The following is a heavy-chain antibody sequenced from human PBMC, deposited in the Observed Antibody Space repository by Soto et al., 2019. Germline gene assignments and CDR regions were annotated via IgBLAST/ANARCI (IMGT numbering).Heavy chain of an antibody. Sequence: GVSLRLSCAASGFTFSNYAIHWVRQAPGKGLEYVSLIGGNGVSTYYANSVKGRFTISRDNSKNTLYLQMGSLTPDDMAVYYCAKVRKNYGDYDYWGQGTLVTVSS. D-gene: IGHD4-17*01. CDR2: IGGNGVST. CDR1: GFTFSNYA. V-gene: IGHV3-64*01. J-gene: IGHJ4*02. CDR3: AKVRKNYGDYDY.